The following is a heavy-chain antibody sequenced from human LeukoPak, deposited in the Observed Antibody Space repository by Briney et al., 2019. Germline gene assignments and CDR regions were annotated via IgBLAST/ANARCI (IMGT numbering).Heavy chain of an antibody. CDR1: GFTFSSYG. CDR3: ARDPEEQQLVTDFYYYYGMDV. D-gene: IGHD6-13*01. CDR2: IWYDGSNK. J-gene: IGHJ6*04. Sequence: GGSLRLSCAASGFTFSSYGMHWVRQAPGKGLEWVAVIWYDGSNKYYADSVKGRFTISRDNSKNTLYLQMNSLRAEDTAVYYCARDPEEQQLVTDFYYYYGMDVWGKGTTVTVSS. V-gene: IGHV3-33*01.